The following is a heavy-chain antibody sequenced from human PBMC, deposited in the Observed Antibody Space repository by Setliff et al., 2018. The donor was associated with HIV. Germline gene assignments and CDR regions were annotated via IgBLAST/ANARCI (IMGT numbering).Heavy chain of an antibody. CDR3: ASTGYRSGWSFDY. CDR2: IYYDGIT. J-gene: IGHJ4*02. D-gene: IGHD6-19*01. Sequence: SETLSLTCTVSGGSIRTGAYYWGGIRQPPVKGLEWIRSIYYDGITFYKPSVKSRVTISVDTSKNHFSLKLNSVTAAATAVYYCASTGYRSGWSFDYWGQGTLVTVSS. V-gene: IGHV4-39*07. CDR1: GGSIRTGAYY.